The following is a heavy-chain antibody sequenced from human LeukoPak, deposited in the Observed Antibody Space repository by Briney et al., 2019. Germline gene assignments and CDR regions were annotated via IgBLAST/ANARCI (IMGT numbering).Heavy chain of an antibody. Sequence: PGGSLRLFCAASGFTFSSYSMNWVRQAPGKGLEWVSYISSSSSTIYYADSVKGRFTISRDNAKNSLYLQMNSLRAEDTAVYYCARDFAYSSGWYSYYYYGMDVWGQGTTVTVSS. V-gene: IGHV3-48*04. CDR2: ISSSSSTI. D-gene: IGHD6-19*01. CDR3: ARDFAYSSGWYSYYYYGMDV. CDR1: GFTFSSYS. J-gene: IGHJ6*02.